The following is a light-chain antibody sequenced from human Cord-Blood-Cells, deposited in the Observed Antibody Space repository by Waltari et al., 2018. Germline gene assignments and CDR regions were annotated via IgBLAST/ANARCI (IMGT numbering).Light chain of an antibody. CDR1: QGISSA. Sequence: AIQLTQSPSSLSASVGDRVTITCRASQGISSALALYQQKPGKAPKLLIYDASSLESGVPSRFSGSGSGTDFTLTISSLQPEDFATYYCQQFNSYPLLTFGGGTKVEIK. CDR2: DAS. J-gene: IGKJ4*01. V-gene: IGKV1-13*02. CDR3: QQFNSYPLLT.